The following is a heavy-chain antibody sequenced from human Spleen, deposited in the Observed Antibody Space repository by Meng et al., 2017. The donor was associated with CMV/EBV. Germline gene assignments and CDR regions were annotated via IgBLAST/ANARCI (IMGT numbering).Heavy chain of an antibody. Sequence: GSLRLSCTVSGGSITSYCWSWIRQSPGKGLEWLGYIYYTGNTNYNPSLESRVTISADTSTNQFSLKLSSVTAADTAVYYCARVGCSGGSCYADNWGRGTLVTVSS. CDR3: ARVGCSGGSCYADN. CDR2: IYYTGNT. V-gene: IGHV4-59*01. CDR1: GGSITSYC. D-gene: IGHD2-15*01. J-gene: IGHJ4*02.